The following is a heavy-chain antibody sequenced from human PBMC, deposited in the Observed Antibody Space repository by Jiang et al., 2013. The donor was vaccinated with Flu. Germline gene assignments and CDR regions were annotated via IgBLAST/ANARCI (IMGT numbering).Heavy chain of an antibody. CDR1: GYTFTSYY. Sequence: AEVKKPGASVKVSCKASGYTFTSYYMHWVRQAPGQGLEWMGIINPSGGSTSYAQKFQGRVTMTRDTSTSTVYMELSSLRSEDTAVYYCARDSLHDYGMDVWGQGTTVTASS. CDR2: INPSGGST. CDR3: ARDSLHDYGMDV. V-gene: IGHV1-46*01. J-gene: IGHJ6*02.